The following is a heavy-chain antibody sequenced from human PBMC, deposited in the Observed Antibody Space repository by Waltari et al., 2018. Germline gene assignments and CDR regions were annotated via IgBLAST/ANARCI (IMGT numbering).Heavy chain of an antibody. D-gene: IGHD2-2*01. CDR2: LDPEDGET. V-gene: IGHV1-24*01. Sequence: QVQLVQSGAEVKKPGASVKVSCKVSGYTLTELSMHWVRQAPGKGLEWMGGLDPEDGETIYAQKVQGRVTMTEDTSTDTAYMELSSLRSEDTAVYYCATLNHLVNGMDVWGQGTTVTVSS. CDR3: ATLNHLVNGMDV. J-gene: IGHJ6*02. CDR1: GYTLTELS.